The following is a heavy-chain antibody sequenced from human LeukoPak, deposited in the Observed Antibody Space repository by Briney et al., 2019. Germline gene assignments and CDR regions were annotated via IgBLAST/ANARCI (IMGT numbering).Heavy chain of an antibody. CDR1: GFTFDDYG. CDR2: INWNGGST. V-gene: IGHV3-20*04. J-gene: IGHJ4*02. Sequence: GGSLRLSCAASGFTFDDYGMSWVRQAPGKGLEGVSGINWNGGSTGYADSVKGRFTISRDNAKNSLYLQMNSLRAEDTALYYCARWGYYYDSSGYYHGIDYGGQGTLVTVSS. D-gene: IGHD3-22*01. CDR3: ARWGYYYDSSGYYHGIDY.